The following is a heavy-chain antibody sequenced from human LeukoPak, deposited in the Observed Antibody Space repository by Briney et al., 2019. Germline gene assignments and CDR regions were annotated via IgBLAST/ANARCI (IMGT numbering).Heavy chain of an antibody. J-gene: IGHJ4*02. D-gene: IGHD3-9*01. V-gene: IGHV3-53*01. CDR2: IYSGGST. Sequence: GGSLRLSCAASGFTVSSNYMSWVRQAPGKGLEWVSVIYSGGSTYYADSVKGRFTISRDNSKNTLYLQMNSLRAEDTAVYYCARRAYVILTGREDWGQGTLVTVSS. CDR3: ARRAYVILTGRED. CDR1: GFTVSSNY.